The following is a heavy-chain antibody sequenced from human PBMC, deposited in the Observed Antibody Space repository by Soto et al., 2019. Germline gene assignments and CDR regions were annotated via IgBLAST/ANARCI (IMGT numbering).Heavy chain of an antibody. CDR2: VYSSGGT. Sequence: SETLSLTCTVSGGSMSSYYWTWIRQPAGKGLEWIGRVYSSGGTHYNPSLKSRVTISLDTSKNQFSLRLLSVTDAGTAVYYCARGQRFSDWFDPWGQGTLVTVSS. V-gene: IGHV4-4*07. D-gene: IGHD3-3*01. CDR3: ARGQRFSDWFDP. J-gene: IGHJ5*02. CDR1: GGSMSSYY.